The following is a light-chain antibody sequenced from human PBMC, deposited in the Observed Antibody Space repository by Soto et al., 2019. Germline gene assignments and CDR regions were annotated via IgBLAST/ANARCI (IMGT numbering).Light chain of an antibody. CDR3: ISYAGSNNWN. J-gene: IGLJ1*01. CDR2: EVS. CDR1: SSDVGGYNY. Sequence: QSALTQPSSASGSPGQSVTISCTGTSSDVGGYNYVSWYQQHPGKAPKLMIYEVSKRPSGVPDRFSGSKSGNTASLTVSGLQAEDEADYYCISYAGSNNWNFGTGTKVTVL. V-gene: IGLV2-8*01.